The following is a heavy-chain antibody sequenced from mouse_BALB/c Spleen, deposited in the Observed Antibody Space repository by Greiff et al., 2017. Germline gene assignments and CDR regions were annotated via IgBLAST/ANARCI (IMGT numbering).Heavy chain of an antibody. CDR1: GFNIKDTY. D-gene: IGHD2-14*01. CDR2: IDPANGNT. CDR3: ARGHYRYYYAMDY. V-gene: IGHV14-3*02. J-gene: IGHJ4*01. Sequence: EVKVVESGAELVKPGASVKLSCTASGFNIKDTYMHWVKQRPEQGLEWIGRIDPANGNTKYDPKFQGKATITADTSSNTAYLQLSSLTSEDTAVYYCARGHYRYYYAMDYWGQGTSVTVSS.